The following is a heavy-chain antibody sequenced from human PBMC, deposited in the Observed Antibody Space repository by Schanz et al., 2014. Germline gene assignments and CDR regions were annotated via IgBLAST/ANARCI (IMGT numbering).Heavy chain of an antibody. D-gene: IGHD3-10*01. J-gene: IGHJ4*01. V-gene: IGHV4-59*08. CDR2: IQYTGIT. CDR3: ARHAPGSGPDYNAGFDY. Sequence: QVQLQESGPRLVKSSETLSLACVVSGDSILSYYWSWIRQSPGKGLDWIGYIQYTGITNYNPSLQRRVPMSEDTPKTRVSLRLSSVTAADTAFYYCARHAPGSGPDYNAGFDYWGQGILVTVSS. CDR1: GDSILSYY.